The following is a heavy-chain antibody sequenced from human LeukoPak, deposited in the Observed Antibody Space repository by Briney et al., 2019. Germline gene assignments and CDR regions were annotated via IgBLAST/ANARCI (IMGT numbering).Heavy chain of an antibody. V-gene: IGHV1-18*01. J-gene: IGHJ3*02. CDR3: ADVRHDYGDAFDI. D-gene: IGHD4-17*01. CDR1: GYTFTTYG. Sequence: ASVKVSCKASGYTFTTYGISWVRQAPGQGLEWMGWISAYNGNTKYAQKVQGRVTMTTDTSTSTAYMELRSLRSDDTAVYYCADVRHDYGDAFDIWGQGTMVTVSS. CDR2: ISAYNGNT.